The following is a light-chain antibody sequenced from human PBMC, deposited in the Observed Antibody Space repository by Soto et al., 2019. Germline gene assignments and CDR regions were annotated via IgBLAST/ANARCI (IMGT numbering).Light chain of an antibody. CDR3: SSYRRSSTFEV. Sequence: QSVLTQPASGSGSPGRAIAISCTGNSSEFGGYNYVSWYQQHPGKAPKLMIYDVSNRPSGVSNRFSGSKSGNTASLTISGLQAEDEADYYCSSYRRSSTFEVFGTGTKVPVL. CDR1: SSEFGGYNY. V-gene: IGLV2-14*03. J-gene: IGLJ1*01. CDR2: DVS.